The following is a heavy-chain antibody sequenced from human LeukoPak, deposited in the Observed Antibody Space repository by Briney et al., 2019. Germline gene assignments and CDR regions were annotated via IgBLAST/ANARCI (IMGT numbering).Heavy chain of an antibody. V-gene: IGHV3-33*06. CDR2: IWKDGSNK. CDR3: AKDSPPEGLNVVVVPGAVYYYMDV. D-gene: IGHD2-15*01. Sequence: GGSLRLSWAASGFTVSVVGMHWVRQAPGKGLEWVAVIWKDGSNKMYADSVKGRFTISRDNSKNTVYLQMSSVRDVDTAVYSCAKDSPPEGLNVVVVPGAVYYYMDVWGRGTTVTVSS. CDR1: GFTVSVVG. J-gene: IGHJ6*03.